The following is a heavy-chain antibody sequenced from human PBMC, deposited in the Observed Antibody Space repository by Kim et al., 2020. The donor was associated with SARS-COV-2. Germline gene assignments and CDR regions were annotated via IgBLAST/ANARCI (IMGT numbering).Heavy chain of an antibody. D-gene: IGHD3-9*01. Sequence: GGSLRLSCSASGFTFSSYAMHWVRQAPGKGLEYVSAISSNGGSTYYADSVKGRFTISRDNSKNTLYLQMSSLRAEDTAVYYCVKDLTEYDIPRNWFDPWGQGTLVTVSS. CDR1: GFTFSSYA. J-gene: IGHJ5*02. CDR3: VKDLTEYDIPRNWFDP. V-gene: IGHV3-64D*06. CDR2: ISSNGGST.